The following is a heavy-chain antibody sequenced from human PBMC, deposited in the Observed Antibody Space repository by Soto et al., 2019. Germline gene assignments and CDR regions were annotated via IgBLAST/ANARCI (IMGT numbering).Heavy chain of an antibody. D-gene: IGHD3-22*01. CDR2: INAGNGNT. Sequence: QVQLVQSGAEVKKPGASVKVSCKASGYTFTSYAMHWVRQAPGQRLEWMGWINAGNGNTKYSQKFQGRVTITRDTSASTAYMELSSLRSEDTAVYYCARVLVLGNEETDYWGQGTLVTVSS. J-gene: IGHJ4*02. V-gene: IGHV1-3*01. CDR3: ARVLVLGNEETDY. CDR1: GYTFTSYA.